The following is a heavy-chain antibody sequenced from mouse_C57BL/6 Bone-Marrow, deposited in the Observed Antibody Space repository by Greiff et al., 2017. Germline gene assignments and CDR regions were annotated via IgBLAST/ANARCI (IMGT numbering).Heavy chain of an antibody. J-gene: IGHJ3*01. CDR1: GYTFTDYN. D-gene: IGHD2-1*01. CDR2: INPNNGGT. Sequence: DVKLVESGPELVKPGASVKIPCKASGYTFTDYNMDWVKQSHGKSLEWIGDINPNNGGTIYNQKFKGKATLTVDKPSSTAYMELRSLTSEDTAVYYCALYYPSFAYWGQGTLVTVSA. V-gene: IGHV1-18*01. CDR3: ALYYPSFAY.